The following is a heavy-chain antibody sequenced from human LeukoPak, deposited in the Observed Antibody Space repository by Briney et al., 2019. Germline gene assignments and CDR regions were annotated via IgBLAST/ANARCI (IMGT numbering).Heavy chain of an antibody. J-gene: IGHJ4*02. CDR3: ARAPRVAAAGLLDY. V-gene: IGHV1-18*04. CDR1: GYTFTSYG. D-gene: IGHD6-13*01. CDR2: SSAYNGNT. Sequence: ASVTVSCKASGYTFTSYGISWVRQAPGQGLEWMGWSSAYNGNTNYAQKLQGRVTMTTDTSTSTAYMELRSLRSDDTAVYYCARAPRVAAAGLLDYWGQGTLVTVSS.